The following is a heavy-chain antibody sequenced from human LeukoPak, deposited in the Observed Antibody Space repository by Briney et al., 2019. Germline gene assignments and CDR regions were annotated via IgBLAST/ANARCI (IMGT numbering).Heavy chain of an antibody. Sequence: GASVKVSCRASGGTFSSYAISWVRQAPGQGLEWMGGIIPIFGTANYAQKFQGRVTITTDESTSTAYMELSSLRSEDTAVYYCARTGTPPRGSEWGQGTLVTVSS. CDR3: ARTGTPPRGSE. CDR2: IIPIFGTA. D-gene: IGHD1-7*01. J-gene: IGHJ4*02. CDR1: GGTFSSYA. V-gene: IGHV1-69*05.